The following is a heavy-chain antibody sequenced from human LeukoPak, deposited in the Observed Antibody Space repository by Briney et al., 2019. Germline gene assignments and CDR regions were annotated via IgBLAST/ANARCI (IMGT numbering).Heavy chain of an antibody. CDR2: IKSKTDGGTT. D-gene: IGHD1-26*01. CDR3: TTDGGATISPDY. J-gene: IGHJ4*02. V-gene: IGHV3-15*01. CDR1: GFTFSNAW. Sequence: GGSLRLSCAASGFTFSNAWMSWVRQAPGKGLEWVGRIKSKTDGGTTDYAAPVKGRFTISRDDSKNTLYLQMSSLQTEDTAVYYCTTDGGATISPDYWGQGTLVTVSS.